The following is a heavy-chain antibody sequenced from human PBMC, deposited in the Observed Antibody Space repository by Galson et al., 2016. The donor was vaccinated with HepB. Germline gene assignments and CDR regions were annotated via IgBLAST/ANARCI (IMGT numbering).Heavy chain of an antibody. CDR3: ARRPYSYFDDSTSLDS. CDR1: RVSITTDGYA. J-gene: IGHJ4*02. Sequence: TLSLTCAVSRVSITTDGYAWTWIRQAPGKGLEWIGYIFYGGNTYYKTSLKSRVTISLDTSKNHFSLKLTPVTAADTAVYYCARRPYSYFDDSTSLDSWGQGTLVTVSS. CDR2: IFYGGNT. D-gene: IGHD3-22*01. V-gene: IGHV4-30-2*03.